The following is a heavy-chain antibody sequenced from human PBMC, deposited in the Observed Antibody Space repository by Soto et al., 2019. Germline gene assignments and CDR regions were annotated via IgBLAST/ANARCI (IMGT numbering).Heavy chain of an antibody. J-gene: IGHJ4*02. CDR2: IIPIFGTA. CDR1: GGTFSSYA. D-gene: IGHD6-19*01. CDR3: ASSADSSGWYYFEY. Sequence: QVQLVQSGAEVKKPGSSVKVSCKASGGTFSSYAISWVRQAPGQGLEWMGGIIPIFGTANYAQKFQGRVKXTADESTSTAYMEMRSLKSEDTAVYYCASSADSSGWYYFEYWGQGTRVTVSS. V-gene: IGHV1-69*12.